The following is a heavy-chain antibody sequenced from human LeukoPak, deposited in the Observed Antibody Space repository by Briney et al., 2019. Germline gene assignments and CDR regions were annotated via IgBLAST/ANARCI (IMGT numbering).Heavy chain of an antibody. D-gene: IGHD3-3*01. CDR3: ARVSYDFWGGYYQDY. Sequence: PWGSLRLSCAASGFTVSSNYMSWVRQAPGKGLEWVSVIYSGGSTYYADCVKDRFTIARHNSKNTLYLQMNSLRAEDTAVYYCARVSYDFWGGYYQDYWGQGTLVTVSS. CDR2: IYSGGST. J-gene: IGHJ4*02. CDR1: GFTVSSNY. V-gene: IGHV3-53*04.